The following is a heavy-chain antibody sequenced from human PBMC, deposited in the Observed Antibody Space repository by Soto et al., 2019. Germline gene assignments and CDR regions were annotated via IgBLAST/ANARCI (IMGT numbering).Heavy chain of an antibody. CDR3: ARGSAENSSSWYWGDYYYYYGMDV. CDR1: GGSFSGYY. Sequence: PSETLSLTCAVYGGSFSGYYWSWIRQPPGKGLEWIGEINHSGSTNYNPSLKSRVTISVDTSKNQFSLKLSSVTAADTAVYYCARGSAENSSSWYWGDYYYYYGMDVWGQGTTVTVSS. V-gene: IGHV4-34*01. J-gene: IGHJ6*02. CDR2: INHSGST. D-gene: IGHD6-13*01.